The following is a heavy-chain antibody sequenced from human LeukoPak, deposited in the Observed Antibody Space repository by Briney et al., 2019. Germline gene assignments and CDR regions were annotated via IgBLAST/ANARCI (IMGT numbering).Heavy chain of an antibody. CDR1: GFTFSSYG. V-gene: IGHV3-30*03. CDR3: ARRYFDWGSDQMFDP. D-gene: IGHD3-10*01. J-gene: IGHJ5*02. CDR2: ISYDGSNK. Sequence: GRSLRLSCAASGFTFSSYGMHWVRQAPGKGLEWVAVISYDGSNKYYADSVKGRFTISRDNSKNTLYLQMNSLRAEDTAVYYCARRYFDWGSDQMFDPWGQGNLVTVSS.